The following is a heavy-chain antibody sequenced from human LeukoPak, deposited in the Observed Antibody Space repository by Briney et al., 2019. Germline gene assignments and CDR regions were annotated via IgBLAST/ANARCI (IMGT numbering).Heavy chain of an antibody. CDR3: TRDLLGYAFDC. V-gene: IGHV3-21*01. CDR2: ITGSSSYI. Sequence: PGGSLRLSCAASEFTFSPYKMNWVRQAPGGGLEWVSSITGSSSYIYYADSVKGRFTISRDNANNSLYLQMNSLRAEDTAVYYCTRDLLGYAFDCWGQGTLVTVSS. J-gene: IGHJ4*02. CDR1: EFTFSPYK. D-gene: IGHD3-16*01.